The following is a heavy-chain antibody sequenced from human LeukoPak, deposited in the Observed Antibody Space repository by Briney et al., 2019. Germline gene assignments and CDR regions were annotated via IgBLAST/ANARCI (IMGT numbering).Heavy chain of an antibody. CDR1: GGSISSYY. D-gene: IGHD3-10*01. CDR3: ARSVSITRLKIFDY. J-gene: IGHJ4*02. Sequence: SETLSLTCTVSGGSISSYYWSWIRQPPGKGLEWIGYFYYSGNTNYNPSLKSRVTISVDTSKKQFSLKLNSVTAADTAVYYCARSVSITRLKIFDYWGQGTLVTVSS. CDR2: FYYSGNT. V-gene: IGHV4-59*08.